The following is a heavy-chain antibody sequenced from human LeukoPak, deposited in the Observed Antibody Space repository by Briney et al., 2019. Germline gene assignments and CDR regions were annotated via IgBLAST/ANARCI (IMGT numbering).Heavy chain of an antibody. Sequence: PSETLSLTCIVSGGSISNYFWSWIRQPPGKGLEWIGYISDSGKTIYNPSLKSRITMSADTSRNNFSLKVTSVTAADTALYARVSAGGGYSVGWGYMDVRGKGTTVTVSS. V-gene: IGHV4-59*01. CDR1: GGSISNYF. CDR2: ISDSGKT. D-gene: IGHD2-8*02. CDR3: VSAGGGYSVGWGYMDV. J-gene: IGHJ6*03.